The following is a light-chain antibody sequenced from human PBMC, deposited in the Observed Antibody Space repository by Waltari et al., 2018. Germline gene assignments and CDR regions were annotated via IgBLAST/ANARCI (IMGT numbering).Light chain of an antibody. J-gene: IGLJ2*01. V-gene: IGLV1-47*01. Sequence: QSLLTQSPSASGTPGQRVSISCSGSSSNIGNNHVYWYQHFPGTAPTLLIYDPARRPSGVPERFSASKSGTSASLAISGLRSEDEADYYCAAWDDSRSVVFGGGTRLTVL. CDR1: SSNIGNNH. CDR3: AAWDDSRSVV. CDR2: DPA.